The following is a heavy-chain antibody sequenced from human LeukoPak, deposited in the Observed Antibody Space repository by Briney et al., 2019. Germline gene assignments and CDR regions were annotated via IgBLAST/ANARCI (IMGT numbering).Heavy chain of an antibody. J-gene: IGHJ4*02. CDR3: AREWQGGIAAAGTRIEGDY. Sequence: PGGSLRLSCAVSGFSVSCYWMTWVRQAPGKGLEWVANIKQDGSEKNYVDSVKGRFTISRDNAENSLFLQMNSLRVEDTAVYYCAREWQGGIAAAGTRIEGDYWGQGTLVAVSS. V-gene: IGHV3-7*01. D-gene: IGHD6-13*01. CDR1: GFSVSCYW. CDR2: IKQDGSEK.